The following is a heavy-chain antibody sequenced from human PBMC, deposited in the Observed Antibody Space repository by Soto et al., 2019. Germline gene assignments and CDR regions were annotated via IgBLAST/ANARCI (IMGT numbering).Heavy chain of an antibody. V-gene: IGHV1-69*13. Sequence: SVKVSCKASGGIFDDFIMNWVRQTPGQGLEWMGGIVPMFGTATYAEKFKGRVTISATGSTSTAYMELTSLRSEDTAVYYCARAPPVVVVAALYYGMDVWGQGTTVTVSS. CDR1: GGIFDDFI. CDR2: IVPMFGTA. CDR3: ARAPPVVVVAALYYGMDV. J-gene: IGHJ6*02. D-gene: IGHD2-15*01.